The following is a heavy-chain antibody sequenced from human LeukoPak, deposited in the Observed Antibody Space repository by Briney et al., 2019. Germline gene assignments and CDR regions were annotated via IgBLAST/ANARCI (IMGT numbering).Heavy chain of an antibody. CDR1: GFIFTNYF. CDR2: IKHDGSEK. J-gene: IGHJ4*02. V-gene: IGHV3-7*01. Sequence: GGSLRLACAASGFIFTNYFMSGVRHAPGKGLEWVASIKHDGSEKYYVDSVRGRFTISRDNTMNSVYLQMSSLRAEDTAVYYCATDRGWRTSGYYLYYFEYWGQGTLVTYSS. CDR3: ATDRGWRTSGYYLYYFEY. D-gene: IGHD3-3*01.